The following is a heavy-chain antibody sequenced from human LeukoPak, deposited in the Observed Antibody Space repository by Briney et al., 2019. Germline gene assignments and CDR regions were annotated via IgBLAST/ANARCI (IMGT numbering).Heavy chain of an antibody. CDR2: IYYSGST. CDR3: ARGRRDGYNFDY. CDR1: GGSVNSGGYY. Sequence: SEALSLTCTVSGGSVNSGGYYWSWLRQHPGKGLEWIGYIYYSGSTYYNPSLKSRITISLDTTKNQFSLKLSSLTAADTAVYYCARGRRDGYNFDYWGQGTLVTVSS. V-gene: IGHV4-31*03. D-gene: IGHD5-24*01. J-gene: IGHJ4*02.